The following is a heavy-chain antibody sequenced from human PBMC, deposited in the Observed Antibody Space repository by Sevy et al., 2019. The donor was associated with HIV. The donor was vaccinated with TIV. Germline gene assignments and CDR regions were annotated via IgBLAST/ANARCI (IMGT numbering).Heavy chain of an antibody. CDR3: ARTSRPRGNGYNFDS. CDR2: ISESGSTI. CDR1: GFSFSDSY. Sequence: GGSLRLSCEASGFSFSDSYMTWVRQAPGKGLEWVSYISESGSTIYYADSVKGRFTISRDNPKNSLYLQMNSLRAEDSAVYYCARTSRPRGNGYNFDSWGQGILVTVSS. V-gene: IGHV3-11*04. J-gene: IGHJ4*02. D-gene: IGHD3-10*01.